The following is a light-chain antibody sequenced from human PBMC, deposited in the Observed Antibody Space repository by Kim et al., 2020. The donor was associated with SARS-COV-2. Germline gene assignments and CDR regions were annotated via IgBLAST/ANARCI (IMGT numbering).Light chain of an antibody. V-gene: IGKV1D-8*02. CDR3: HPYYSFPIT. Sequence: ASPRDRVTISCRMSQRISSYLAWYQQKPGKAPELLIYAASTLQSGVPSRFSGSGSGTDFTLTISCLQSEDFATYYCHPYYSFPITFGQGTRLEIK. J-gene: IGKJ5*01. CDR1: QRISSY. CDR2: AAS.